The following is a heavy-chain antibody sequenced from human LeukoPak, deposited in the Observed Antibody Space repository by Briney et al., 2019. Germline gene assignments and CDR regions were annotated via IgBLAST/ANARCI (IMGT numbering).Heavy chain of an antibody. D-gene: IGHD7-27*01. J-gene: IGHJ5*02. Sequence: SQTLSLTCTVSGGSISSGAYYWSWIRQHPGKGLEWIGYIFYSGNTYYNPSLKSRVTISVDTSKNQFSLTLNSVTAADTAVYFCARVGTSGGLNWLDPWGQGTLVTVSS. CDR2: IFYSGNT. V-gene: IGHV4-31*03. CDR1: GGSISSGAYY. CDR3: ARVGTSGGLNWLDP.